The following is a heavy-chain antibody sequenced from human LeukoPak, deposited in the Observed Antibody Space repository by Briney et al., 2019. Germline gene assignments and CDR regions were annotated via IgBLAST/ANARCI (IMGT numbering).Heavy chain of an antibody. V-gene: IGHV4-38-2*02. J-gene: IGHJ4*02. CDR3: ASHADNAMVRGVNGWDDY. CDR2: IYYSGST. D-gene: IGHD3-10*01. CDR1: GYSISSSYY. Sequence: SETLSLTCTVSGYSISSSYYWGWIRQPPGKGLEWIGSIYYSGSTYYNPSLKSRVTISVDTSKNQFSLKLSSVTAADTAVYYCASHADNAMVRGVNGWDDYWGQGTLVTVSS.